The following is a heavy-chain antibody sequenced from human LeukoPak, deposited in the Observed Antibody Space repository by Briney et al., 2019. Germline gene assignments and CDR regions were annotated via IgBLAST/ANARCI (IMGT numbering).Heavy chain of an antibody. Sequence: PSETLSLTCTVSGGSISSYYWSWIRQPPGKGLKWIGYIYYTGSTTYNPSLKSRVTISVDTSKNHFSLNLSSVTAADTAVYYCARAVSGYYFDYWGQGTLVAVSS. CDR1: GGSISSYY. J-gene: IGHJ4*02. CDR2: IYYTGST. V-gene: IGHV4-59*01. CDR3: ARAVSGYYFDY. D-gene: IGHD6-19*01.